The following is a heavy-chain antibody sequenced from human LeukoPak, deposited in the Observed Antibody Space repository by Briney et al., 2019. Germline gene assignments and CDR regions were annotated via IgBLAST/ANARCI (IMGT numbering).Heavy chain of an antibody. D-gene: IGHD3-10*01. J-gene: IGHJ4*02. Sequence: GGSLRLSCAGSGFTFSSYEMNWVRQAPGKGLEWVSYISSSGSTIYYADSVKGRFTISRDNAKNSLYLQMNSLRADDTAVYYCARAPSIFGGDFGSWGQGTLVTVSS. CDR2: ISSSGSTI. V-gene: IGHV3-48*03. CDR3: ARAPSIFGGDFGS. CDR1: GFTFSSYE.